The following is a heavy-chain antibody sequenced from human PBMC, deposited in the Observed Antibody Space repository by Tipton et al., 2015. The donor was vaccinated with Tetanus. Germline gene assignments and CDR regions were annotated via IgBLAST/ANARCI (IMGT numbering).Heavy chain of an antibody. CDR2: IYYSGST. CDR1: GGSISSYY. CDR3: ARGKKHSYGPFDY. V-gene: IGHV4-59*01. Sequence: TLSLTCTVSGGSISSYYWSWIRQPPGKGLEWIGYIYYSGSTNYNPPLKSRVTISVDTSKNQFSLKLSSVTAADTAVYYCARGKKHSYGPFDYWGQGTLVTVSS. J-gene: IGHJ4*02. D-gene: IGHD5-18*01.